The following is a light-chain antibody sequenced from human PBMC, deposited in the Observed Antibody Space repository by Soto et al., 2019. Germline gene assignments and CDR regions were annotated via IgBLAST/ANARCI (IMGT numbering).Light chain of an antibody. J-gene: IGKJ1*01. Sequence: DIHMTQSPSTLSASVGDRFTITCRASQSISSWLAWYQQKPGKAPKLLIYDASSLESGVPSRFSGSGSGTEFTLTISSLQPDDFETYYCQQYNSYSWTFGQGTKVDIK. CDR3: QQYNSYSWT. CDR2: DAS. CDR1: QSISSW. V-gene: IGKV1-5*01.